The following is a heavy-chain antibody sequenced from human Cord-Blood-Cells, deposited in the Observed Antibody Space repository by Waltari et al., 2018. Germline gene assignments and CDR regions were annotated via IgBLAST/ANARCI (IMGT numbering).Heavy chain of an antibody. J-gene: IGHJ4*02. Sequence: QVQLQQWGAGLLKPSETLSLTCAVYGGSFSGYYWSWLRQPPGKGLEWIGEINHSGSTNYNPSLKSRVTISVDTSKNQFSLKLSSVTAADTAVYYCARNHRWTYSLTNRFDYWGQGTLVTVSS. V-gene: IGHV4-34*01. CDR1: GGSFSGYY. CDR3: ARNHRWTYSLTNRFDY. D-gene: IGHD2-21*01. CDR2: INHSGST.